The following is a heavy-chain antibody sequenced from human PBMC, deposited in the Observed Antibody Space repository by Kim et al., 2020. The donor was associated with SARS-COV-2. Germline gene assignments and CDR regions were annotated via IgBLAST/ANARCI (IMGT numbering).Heavy chain of an antibody. D-gene: IGHD3-22*01. J-gene: IGHJ4*02. Sequence: LKSRVTISVDTSKNQFSLKLSSVTAADTAVYYCARGPIYDSSGYSRSLDYWGQGTLVTVSS. CDR3: ARGPIYDSSGYSRSLDY. V-gene: IGHV4-34*01.